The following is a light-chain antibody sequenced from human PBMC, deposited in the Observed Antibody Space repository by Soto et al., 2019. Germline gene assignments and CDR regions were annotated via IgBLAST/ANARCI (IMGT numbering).Light chain of an antibody. J-gene: IGKJ1*01. Sequence: DIQMTQAPSTLSASVGDRVTITCRASQSINAWLAWYQQKPGKAPKLLIYDVFTLDSGVPSRFSGSASGTEFTLTISYLESDDFATYYCQQYHRYSTFGQGTKVDIK. CDR2: DVF. CDR1: QSINAW. V-gene: IGKV1-5*01. CDR3: QQYHRYST.